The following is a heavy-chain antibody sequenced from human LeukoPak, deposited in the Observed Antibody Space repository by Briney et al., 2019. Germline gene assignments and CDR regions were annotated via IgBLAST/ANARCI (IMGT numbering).Heavy chain of an antibody. J-gene: IGHJ6*03. D-gene: IGHD2-8*01. CDR1: GGSFSGYY. Sequence: PSETLSLTCAVYGGSFSGYYWSWIRQPPGKGLEWIGEINHSGSTNYNPSLKSRVTISVDTSKNQFSLKLSSVTAADTAVYYCARDNGRYYYYMDVWGKGTTVTISS. V-gene: IGHV4-34*01. CDR3: ARDNGRYYYYMDV. CDR2: INHSGST.